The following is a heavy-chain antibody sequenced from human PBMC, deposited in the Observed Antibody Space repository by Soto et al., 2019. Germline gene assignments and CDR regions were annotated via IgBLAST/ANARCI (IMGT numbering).Heavy chain of an antibody. Sequence: QVQLVQSGAEVKKPGSSVKVSCKASGGTFSSYAISWVRQAPGQGLEWMGGIIPIFGTANYAQKFQGRVTITADESTSTAYMELSSLRSEDTAVYYCARDNQARKIVVVPAAIQAAAAYYSYGMDVWGQGTTVTVSS. CDR3: ARDNQARKIVVVPAAIQAAAAYYSYGMDV. CDR2: IIPIFGTA. D-gene: IGHD2-2*01. J-gene: IGHJ6*02. CDR1: GGTFSSYA. V-gene: IGHV1-69*01.